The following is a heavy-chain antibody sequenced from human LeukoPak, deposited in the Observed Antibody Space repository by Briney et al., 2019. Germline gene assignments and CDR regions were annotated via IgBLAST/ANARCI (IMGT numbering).Heavy chain of an antibody. D-gene: IGHD3-10*01. CDR2: ISSSSRYI. Sequence: GGSLRLSCAASGFTLSSYSMNWVRQAPGKGLEWVSSISSSSRYIYYADSVKGRFTISRDNAKNLLYLQMNSLRAEDTAVYYCARYYYYGSGTPYYYYYMDVWGKGTTVTVSS. V-gene: IGHV3-21*01. CDR1: GFTLSSYS. J-gene: IGHJ6*03. CDR3: ARYYYYGSGTPYYYYYMDV.